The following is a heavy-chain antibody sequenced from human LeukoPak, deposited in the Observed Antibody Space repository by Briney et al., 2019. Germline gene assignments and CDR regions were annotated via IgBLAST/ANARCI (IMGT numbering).Heavy chain of an antibody. V-gene: IGHV4-59*08. Sequence: SETLSLTCTVSGGSISNSYWSWIRQPPGKGLEWIGYIYYSGSTNYNPSLKSRVTISIDASKNQFSLRLSSVTAADTAVYYCTRGGELMNFWGQGTLVTVSS. CDR3: TRGGELMNF. D-gene: IGHD1-26*01. CDR2: IYYSGST. J-gene: IGHJ4*02. CDR1: GGSISNSY.